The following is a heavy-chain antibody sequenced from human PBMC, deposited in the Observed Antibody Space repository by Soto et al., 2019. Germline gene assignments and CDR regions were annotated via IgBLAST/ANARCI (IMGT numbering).Heavy chain of an antibody. J-gene: IGHJ4*02. Sequence: EVQLVESGGGLVQPGGSLRLSCAASGFTVSSNYMSWVRQAPGKGLEWVSVIYSGGSTYYADSVKGRFTISRDNSKNTLNLQMNSLRAEDTAVYYCARGRSPSGWYKEFDYWGQGTLVTVSS. CDR1: GFTVSSNY. CDR2: IYSGGST. D-gene: IGHD6-19*01. CDR3: ARGRSPSGWYKEFDY. V-gene: IGHV3-66*01.